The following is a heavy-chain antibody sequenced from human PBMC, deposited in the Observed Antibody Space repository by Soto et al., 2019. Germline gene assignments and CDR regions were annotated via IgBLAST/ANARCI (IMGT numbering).Heavy chain of an antibody. Sequence: QQSQTLSLTCAASGFTFSSYGMHWVRQAPGKGLEWVAVIWYDGSNKYYADSVKGRFTISRDNSKNTLYLQMNSLRAEDTAVYYCAREEWELLSYFDYWGQGTLVTVSS. J-gene: IGHJ4*02. CDR2: IWYDGSNK. V-gene: IGHV3-33*01. D-gene: IGHD1-26*01. CDR3: AREEWELLSYFDY. CDR1: GFTFSSYG.